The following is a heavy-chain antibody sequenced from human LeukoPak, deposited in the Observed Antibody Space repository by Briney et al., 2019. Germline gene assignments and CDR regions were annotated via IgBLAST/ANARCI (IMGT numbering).Heavy chain of an antibody. CDR3: ARELLGRLPEDY. J-gene: IGHJ4*02. CDR1: GCTFIGYY. V-gene: IGHV1-2*02. CDR2: INPNSGDT. D-gene: IGHD2-15*01. Sequence: GASVKVSCKASGCTFIGYYMQWVGQAPGQGLEWIGWINPNSGDTNYAQKFQGRVTMTRDTSINTAYLELGRLRSDDTAVYYWARELLGRLPEDYWGQGTLVTVSS.